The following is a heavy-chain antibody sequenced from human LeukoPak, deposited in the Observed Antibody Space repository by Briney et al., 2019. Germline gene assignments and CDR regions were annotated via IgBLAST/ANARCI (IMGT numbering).Heavy chain of an antibody. CDR1: GGSISSDSYY. CDR3: GRRSRSTWNYRRGDY. J-gene: IGHJ4*02. CDR2: IYYSGST. D-gene: IGHD1-7*01. V-gene: IGHV4-39*01. Sequence: SETLSLTCTVSGGSISSDSYYWGWIRQPPGKGLQWIGCIYYSGSTYYKPSLKSRVTVSVDTSKNQFSLKLTSVTAADTAVYYCGRRSRSTWNYRRGDYWGQGTLVTVSS.